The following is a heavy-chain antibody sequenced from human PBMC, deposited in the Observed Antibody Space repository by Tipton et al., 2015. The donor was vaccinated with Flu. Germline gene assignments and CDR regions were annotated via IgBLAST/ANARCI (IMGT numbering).Heavy chain of an antibody. Sequence: TLSLTCTVSGGSINSHYWSWIRQPAGKGLEWIGRVYTSGNTIYNPSLKSRVTMSLDASKNQFSLRVNSVTAADTAVYYCATSGWRDPRGSFDFWGQGTLVTGSS. J-gene: IGHJ4*02. V-gene: IGHV4-4*07. CDR1: GGSINSHY. CDR2: VYTSGNT. CDR3: ATSGWRDPRGSFDF. D-gene: IGHD5-24*01.